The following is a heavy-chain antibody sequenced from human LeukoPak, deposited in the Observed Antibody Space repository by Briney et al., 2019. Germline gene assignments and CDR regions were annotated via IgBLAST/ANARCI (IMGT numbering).Heavy chain of an antibody. D-gene: IGHD4-17*01. CDR3: ARVGGLRHQYYYYGMDV. J-gene: IGHJ6*02. CDR2: IKQDGSER. V-gene: IGHV3-7*03. Sequence: GGSLRLSCAASGFTLSTFWMSWVRQAPGKGLEWVANIKQDGSERHYVDSVKGRFTISRDNAKNSLYLQMNSLRAEDTAVYYCARVGGLRHQYYYYGMDVWGQGTTVTVSS. CDR1: GFTLSTFW.